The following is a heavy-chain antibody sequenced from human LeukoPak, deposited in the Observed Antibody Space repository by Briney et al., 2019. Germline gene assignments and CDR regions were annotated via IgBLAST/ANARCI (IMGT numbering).Heavy chain of an antibody. J-gene: IGHJ6*03. D-gene: IGHD3-10*01. Sequence: GGSLRLSCAASGFTFSSYGMSWVRQAPGKGLEWVSAISGSGGSTYYADSVKGRFTISRDNAKNSLYLQMNSLRAEDTALYYCAKDLRSWYYYYYMDVWGKGTTVTISS. CDR1: GFTFSSYG. CDR3: AKDLRSWYYYYYMDV. V-gene: IGHV3-23*01. CDR2: ISGSGGST.